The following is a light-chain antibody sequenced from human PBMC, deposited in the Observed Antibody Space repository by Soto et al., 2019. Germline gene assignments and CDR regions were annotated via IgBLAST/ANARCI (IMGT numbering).Light chain of an antibody. J-gene: IGKJ4*01. CDR1: QSLLSSANNKNY. CDR3: QQYYGAPLT. Sequence: DIVMTQSPDSLAVSLGERATINCKSRQSLLSSANNKNYLAWYQQKPGQPPKLLISWVSTGQFGVPDRFIGSWSGTDFTLTISRLQSEDGALYYCQQYYGAPLTFGGGTKVQIK. V-gene: IGKV4-1*01. CDR2: WVS.